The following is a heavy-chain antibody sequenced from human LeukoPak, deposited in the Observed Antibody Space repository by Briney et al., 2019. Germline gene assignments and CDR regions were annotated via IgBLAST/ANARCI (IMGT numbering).Heavy chain of an antibody. V-gene: IGHV3-21*01. Sequence: PGGSLRLSCAASRFTFSSYSMNWVRQAPGKGLEWVSSISSSSSYIYYADSVKGRFTISRDNAKNSLYLQMNSLRAEDTAVYYCARDQGASANWFDPWGQGTLVTVSS. D-gene: IGHD2-2*01. CDR3: ARDQGASANWFDP. J-gene: IGHJ5*02. CDR1: RFTFSSYS. CDR2: ISSSSSYI.